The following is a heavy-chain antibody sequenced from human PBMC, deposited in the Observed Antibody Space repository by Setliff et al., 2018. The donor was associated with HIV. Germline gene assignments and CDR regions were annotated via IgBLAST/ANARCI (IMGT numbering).Heavy chain of an antibody. D-gene: IGHD6-19*01. V-gene: IGHV4-39*07. CDR1: GGSINTGSYY. J-gene: IGHJ4*02. CDR2: IYYSGST. CDR3: ARGIAVAGPYFDY. Sequence: SETLSLTCTVSGGSINTGSYYWGWIRRPPGKGLESIGTIYYSGSTYYKSSLKSRLTISVDTPKNEFSLKLSSMTAADTAVYYCARGIAVAGPYFDYWGQGTLVTVSS.